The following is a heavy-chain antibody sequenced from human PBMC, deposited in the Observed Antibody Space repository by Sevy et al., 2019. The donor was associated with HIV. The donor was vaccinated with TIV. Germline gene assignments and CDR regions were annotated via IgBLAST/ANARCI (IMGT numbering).Heavy chain of an antibody. V-gene: IGHV4-59*01. CDR1: DASITTNY. Sequence: AENLSLTCLVSDASITTNYWSWIRQAPGKGLEGIGYFFHSGTTNYNRSLKSRVTISGDTSKNEFSLRLTSVTAADTAVYYCARARAYPRDSDDGFANWGQGTMVNVSS. CDR3: ARARAYPRDSDDGFAN. D-gene: IGHD2-21*01. J-gene: IGHJ3*02. CDR2: FFHSGTT.